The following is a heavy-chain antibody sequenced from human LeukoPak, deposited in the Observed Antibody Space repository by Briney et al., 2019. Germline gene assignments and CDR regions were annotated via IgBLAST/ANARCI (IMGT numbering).Heavy chain of an antibody. CDR1: GGSISSSY. D-gene: IGHD3-22*01. CDR3: ARNRYYYDSSGYSFRWFDP. V-gene: IGHV4-59*01. J-gene: IGHJ5*02. CDR2: IYYSGST. Sequence: PSETLSLTCTVPGGSISSSYWSWIWQPPQEGLGWVWYIYYSGSTNYNPSLMSRVTISVATSKYQFSLKLSSVTAADTAVYYCARNRYYYDSSGYSFRWFDPWGQGTLVTVSS.